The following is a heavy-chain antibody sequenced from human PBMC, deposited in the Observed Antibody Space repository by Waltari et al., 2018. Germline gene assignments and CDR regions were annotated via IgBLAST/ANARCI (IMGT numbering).Heavy chain of an antibody. D-gene: IGHD6-13*01. J-gene: IGHJ3*02. Sequence: VQLVQSGAEVKKPGSSVKVSCKASGGTFSSYAISWVQQAPGKGLEWMGRVDPEDGETRYAEKFQGRVTITADRSTDTAYMELSSLRSEDTAVYYCATVPLYSSSLENAFDIWGQGTMVTVSS. V-gene: IGHV1-69-2*01. CDR2: VDPEDGET. CDR3: ATVPLYSSSLENAFDI. CDR1: GGTFSSYA.